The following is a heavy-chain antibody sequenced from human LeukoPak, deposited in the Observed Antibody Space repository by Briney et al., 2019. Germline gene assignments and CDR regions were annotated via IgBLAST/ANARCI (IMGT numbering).Heavy chain of an antibody. J-gene: IGHJ4*02. CDR2: INPSGGST. V-gene: IGHV1-46*01. D-gene: IGHD3-22*01. Sequence: ASVKVSCTASGYTFTSYYMHWVRQAPGQGLAWMGIINPSGGSTNYAQKFQGRVTMTRDTSTSTDYMELSSLRSEDTAVYYCARATTEISVVPIDYWGQGTLVTVSS. CDR3: ARATTEISVVPIDY. CDR1: GYTFTSYY.